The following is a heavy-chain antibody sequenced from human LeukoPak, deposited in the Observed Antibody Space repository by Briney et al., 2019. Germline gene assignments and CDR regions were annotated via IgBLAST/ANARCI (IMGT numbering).Heavy chain of an antibody. CDR3: AKDEGDIVVVVAAYYFDY. CDR2: ISGSGGST. Sequence: GGSLRLSCASSGFTFSSYAMSWVRQAPGKGLEWVSAISGSGGSTYYADSVKGRFTISRDNSKNTLYLQMNSLRAEDTAVYYCAKDEGDIVVVVAAYYFDYWGQGTLVTVSS. D-gene: IGHD2-15*01. V-gene: IGHV3-23*01. CDR1: GFTFSSYA. J-gene: IGHJ4*02.